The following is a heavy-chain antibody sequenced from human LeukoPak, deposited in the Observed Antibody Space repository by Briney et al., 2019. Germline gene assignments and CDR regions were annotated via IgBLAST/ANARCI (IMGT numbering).Heavy chain of an antibody. Sequence: GESLKISCKDSGYSFTSYWIGWVRQMPGKGLEWMGIIYPGDSDTRYSPSFQGQVTISADKSINTAYLQWSSLKASDTAMYYCASMTIAAPGTFHYWGQGTLVTVSS. D-gene: IGHD6-13*01. J-gene: IGHJ4*02. V-gene: IGHV5-51*01. CDR3: ASMTIAAPGTFHY. CDR2: IYPGDSDT. CDR1: GYSFTSYW.